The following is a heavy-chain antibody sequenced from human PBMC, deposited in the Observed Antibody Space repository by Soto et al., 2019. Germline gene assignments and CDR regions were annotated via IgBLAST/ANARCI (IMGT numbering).Heavy chain of an antibody. CDR3: ARDRIGYGSGSPDAFDI. V-gene: IGHV1-69*13. J-gene: IGHJ3*02. D-gene: IGHD3-10*01. CDR2: IIPIFGTA. Sequence: GASVKVSCKASGGTFSSYAISWVRQAPGQGLEWVGGIIPIFGTANYAQKFQGRVTITADESTSTAYMELSSLRSEDTAVYYCARDRIGYGSGSPDAFDIWGQGTMVTVSS. CDR1: GGTFSSYA.